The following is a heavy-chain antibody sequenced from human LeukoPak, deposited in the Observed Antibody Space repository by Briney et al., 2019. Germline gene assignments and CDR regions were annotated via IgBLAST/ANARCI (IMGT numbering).Heavy chain of an antibody. Sequence: SETLSLTCTVSGGSISSGSYYWSWIRQPAGKGLEWIGRIYTSGSTNYNPSLKSRVTISVDTSKNQFSLRLSSVTAADTAVYYCARGKLIVGALGDFDYWGQGTLVTVSS. J-gene: IGHJ4*02. CDR1: GGSISSGSYY. V-gene: IGHV4-61*02. CDR3: ARGKLIVGALGDFDY. CDR2: IYTSGST. D-gene: IGHD1-26*01.